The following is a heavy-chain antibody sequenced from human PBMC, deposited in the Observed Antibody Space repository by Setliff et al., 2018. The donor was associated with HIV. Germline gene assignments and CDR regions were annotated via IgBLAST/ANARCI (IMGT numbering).Heavy chain of an antibody. D-gene: IGHD6-13*01. J-gene: IGHJ3*02. CDR2: ISAYNGNT. Sequence: ASVKVSCKSSGYTFTAYYIHWVRQAPGQGLEWMGWISAYNGNTNYAQKLQGRVTMTTDTSTSTAYMELRSLRSDDTAVYYCARGAYSSIWFCQGLNAFDIWGQGTMVTVSS. CDR3: ARGAYSSIWFCQGLNAFDI. CDR1: GYTFTAYY. V-gene: IGHV1-18*04.